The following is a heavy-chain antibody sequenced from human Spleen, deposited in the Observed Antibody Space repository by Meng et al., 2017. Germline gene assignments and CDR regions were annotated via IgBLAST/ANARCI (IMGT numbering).Heavy chain of an antibody. Sequence: GGSLRLSCAASGFTFSSYAMSWVRQAPGKGLEWVSAISGSGRSTYYADSVKGRFTISRDSSKNTLYLQMNSLRAEDTAIYYCAKPHDILTGYYELDYWGQGTLVTVSS. CDR2: ISGSGRST. CDR1: GFTFSSYA. D-gene: IGHD3-9*01. J-gene: IGHJ4*02. V-gene: IGHV3-23*01. CDR3: AKPHDILTGYYELDY.